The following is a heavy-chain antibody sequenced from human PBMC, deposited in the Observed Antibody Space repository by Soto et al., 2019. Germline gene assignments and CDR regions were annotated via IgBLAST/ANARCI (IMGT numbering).Heavy chain of an antibody. J-gene: IGHJ3*02. D-gene: IGHD3-22*01. CDR3: ARDFQYYYDSSGYRDDAFDI. CDR1: GGSIISSNW. CDR2: TYHGGRT. V-gene: IGHV4-4*02. Sequence: QVHLQKWGQELVNPSGTLSLTCLVSGGSIISSNWWGWVRRPPGKGLEWIGETYHGGRTNYNPSLKSRVTISVDKSKNQFSLTLSSVTDADTAVYYCARDFQYYYDSSGYRDDAFDIWGQGTMVTVSS.